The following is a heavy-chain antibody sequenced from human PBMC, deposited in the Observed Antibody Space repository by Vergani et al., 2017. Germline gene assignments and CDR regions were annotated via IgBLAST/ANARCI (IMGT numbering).Heavy chain of an antibody. Sequence: QVQLVQSGSELKKPGASVKVSCKASGYTFTSYAMNWVRQAPEQGLEWMGWINTNTGNPTYAQGFTGRFVFSLDTSVSTAYLQISSLKAEDTAVYYCARDRNKASGWYGWGHYYYYYGMDVWGQGTTVTVSS. J-gene: IGHJ6*02. D-gene: IGHD6-19*01. CDR1: GYTFTSYA. CDR3: ARDRNKASGWYGWGHYYYYYGMDV. V-gene: IGHV7-4-1*02. CDR2: INTNTGNP.